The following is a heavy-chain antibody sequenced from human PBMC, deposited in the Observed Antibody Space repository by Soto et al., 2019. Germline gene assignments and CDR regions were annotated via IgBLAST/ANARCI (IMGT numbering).Heavy chain of an antibody. CDR1: RFTFSNYP. D-gene: IGHD3-22*01. CDR3: VKYYYDSSGYYGLNAFGI. Sequence: PGGSLRLSCLASRFTFSNYPMHWVRQAPGKGLEYVSTISNNGGSTYYADSVKGRFTISRDNSKNTLYLQMSSLRPEDTAVYYCVKYYYDSSGYYGLNAFGIWGQGTMVTVSS. CDR2: ISNNGGST. V-gene: IGHV3-64D*06. J-gene: IGHJ3*02.